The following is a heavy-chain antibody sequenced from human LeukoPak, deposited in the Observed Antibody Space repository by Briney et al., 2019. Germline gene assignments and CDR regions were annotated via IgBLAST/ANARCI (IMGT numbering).Heavy chain of an antibody. Sequence: SVKVSCKASGGTFSSYAISWVRQAPGQGLEWMGRIIPIFGTANYAQKFQGRVTITTDESTSTAYMELSSLRSEDTAVYYCARETRDYDSSGYQTNWFDPWGQGTLVTVSS. V-gene: IGHV1-69*05. CDR1: GGTFSSYA. CDR3: ARETRDYDSSGYQTNWFDP. CDR2: IIPIFGTA. D-gene: IGHD3-22*01. J-gene: IGHJ5*02.